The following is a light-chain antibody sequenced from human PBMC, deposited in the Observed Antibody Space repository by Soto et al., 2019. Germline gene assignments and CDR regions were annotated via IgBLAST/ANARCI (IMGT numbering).Light chain of an antibody. J-gene: IGKJ2*02. V-gene: IGKV1-5*03. CDR3: QQYNSYSRT. CDR1: QSISSW. CDR2: KAS. Sequence: DIQMTQSPSTLSASVGDRVTITCRASQSISSWLAWYQQKQGKAPKLLIYKASSLESGVPSRFSGSGSGTEFTLTISSLQPDDFATYYCQQYNSYSRTFGQGTKLDIK.